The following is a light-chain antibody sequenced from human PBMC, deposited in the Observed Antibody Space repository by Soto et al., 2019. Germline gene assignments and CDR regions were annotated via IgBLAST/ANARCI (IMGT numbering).Light chain of an antibody. CDR3: QQYNNWPLT. CDR1: QSVSSN. CDR2: GAS. J-gene: IGKJ5*01. V-gene: IGKV3-15*01. Sequence: EKVMTQSPATLSVSPGERATLSCRASQSVSSNLAWYRQKPGQAPRLLIYGASSMATGIPVRFSGSGSGTEFTLTISSLQSEDFAVYYCQQYNNWPLTFGQGTRLEIK.